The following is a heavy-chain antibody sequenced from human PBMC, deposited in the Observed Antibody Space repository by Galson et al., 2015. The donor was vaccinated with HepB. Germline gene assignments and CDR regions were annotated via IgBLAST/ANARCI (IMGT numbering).Heavy chain of an antibody. J-gene: IGHJ3*02. CDR3: ARYLGDYYGFDI. Sequence: SLRLSCAASGAASGSTFSRHGMHWVRQAPGKGLEWVALIWFDGSKKYHAEYLKGRFTISRDNSKNMLYLQMNSLGAEDTAMYYCARYLGDYYGFDIWGRGTMVIVSS. D-gene: IGHD2/OR15-2a*01. CDR1: GSTFSRHG. V-gene: IGHV3-33*01. CDR2: IWFDGSKK.